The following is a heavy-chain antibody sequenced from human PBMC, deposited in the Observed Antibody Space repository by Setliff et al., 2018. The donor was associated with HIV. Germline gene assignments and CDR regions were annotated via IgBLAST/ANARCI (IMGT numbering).Heavy chain of an antibody. J-gene: IGHJ3*02. CDR3: ARELPGPPGALDI. V-gene: IGHV3-11*04. Sequence: GGSLRLSCTASGFTFSDYYMSWIRQSPGKGLEWISYISSSGTTIYYADSVKGRFTISRDNAKNTLYLQMNSLRAEDTAVYFCARELPGPPGALDIWGHGTMVTVSS. CDR1: GFTFSDYY. CDR2: ISSSGTTI. D-gene: IGHD7-27*01.